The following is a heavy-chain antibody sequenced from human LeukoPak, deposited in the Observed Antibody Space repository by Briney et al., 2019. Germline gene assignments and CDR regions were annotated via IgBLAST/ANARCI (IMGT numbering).Heavy chain of an antibody. CDR1: GGAIASYY. J-gene: IGHJ4*02. V-gene: IGHV4-59*01. CDR2: IYYSGST. D-gene: IGHD3-16*01. CDR3: ARDHGGYYFDY. Sequence: SETLSLTCTVSGGAIASYYWSWFRQPPGKRLEWIGHIYYSGSTNYNPSLKSRVSISVDTSKNQFSLRLNSVTAADTAVYYCARDHGGYYFDYWGQGTLVTVSS.